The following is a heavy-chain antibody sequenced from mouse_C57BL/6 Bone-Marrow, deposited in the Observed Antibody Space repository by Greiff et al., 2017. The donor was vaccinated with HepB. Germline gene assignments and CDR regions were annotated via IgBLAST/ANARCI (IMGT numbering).Heavy chain of an antibody. CDR3: ARKGDYDYDDAMDY. D-gene: IGHD2-4*01. J-gene: IGHJ4*01. V-gene: IGHV1-61*01. CDR1: GYTFTSYW. CDR2: IYPSDSET. Sequence: VQLQQPGAELVRPGSSVKLSCKASGYTFTSYWMDWVKQRTGQGLEWIGNIYPSDSETHYNQKFKDKATLTVDKSSSTAYMQLSSLTSEDSAVYYCARKGDYDYDDAMDYWGQGTSVTVSS.